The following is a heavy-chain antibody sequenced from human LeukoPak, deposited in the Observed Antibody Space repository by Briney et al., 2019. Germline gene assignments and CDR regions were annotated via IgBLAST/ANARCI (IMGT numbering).Heavy chain of an antibody. D-gene: IGHD2-15*01. CDR3: ASDSYSPEYFQH. J-gene: IGHJ1*01. CDR2: CGFSCTTI. Sequence: PGGSLRLSCAASGFTFSSYTMNWVRQAPGKGLEWLAYCGFSCTTIYYADSVKGRFTISRDNAKNSLYLQMNSLRDEDTAVYYCASDSYSPEYFQHWGQGTLVTVSS. V-gene: IGHV3-48*02. CDR1: GFTFSSYT.